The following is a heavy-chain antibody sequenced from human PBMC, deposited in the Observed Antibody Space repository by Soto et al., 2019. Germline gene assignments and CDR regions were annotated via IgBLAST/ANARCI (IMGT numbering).Heavy chain of an antibody. J-gene: IGHJ3*02. CDR2: ISGSSGSI. CDR3: AKVATGEMATSFQAFDI. Sequence: ELQLLESGGGLVQPGGSLRLSCAASGFTFSSYAMSWVRQAPGKGLEWVSGISGSSGSIYYADSVKGRFTISRDNSKNRLYLQMNSLRVEDTAVYYCAKVATGEMATSFQAFDIWGQGTMVTVSP. D-gene: IGHD5-12*01. V-gene: IGHV3-23*01. CDR1: GFTFSSYA.